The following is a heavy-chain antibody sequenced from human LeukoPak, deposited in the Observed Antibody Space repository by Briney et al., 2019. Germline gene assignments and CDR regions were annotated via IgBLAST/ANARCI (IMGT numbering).Heavy chain of an antibody. CDR1: GYTFTSYA. D-gene: IGHD4-17*01. J-gene: IGHJ4*02. V-gene: IGHV1-69*05. CDR2: IIPIFGTA. Sequence: SVKVSCXASGYTFTSYAISWVRQAPGQGLEWMGRIIPIFGTANYAQKFQGRVTITTDESTSTAYMELSSLRSEDTAVYYCAGGPYGEFDYWGQETLVTVSS. CDR3: AGGPYGEFDY.